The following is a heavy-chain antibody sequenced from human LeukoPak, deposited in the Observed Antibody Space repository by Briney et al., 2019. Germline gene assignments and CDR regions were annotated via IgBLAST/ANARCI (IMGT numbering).Heavy chain of an antibody. CDR2: ISSSGSTI. D-gene: IGHD3-9*01. CDR3: ARRTYDILTGRLNYGMDV. V-gene: IGHV3-48*03. CDR1: GFTFSSYE. Sequence: PGGSLRLSCAASGFTFSSYEMNWVRQAPGKGREGVSYISSSGSTIYYADSVKGRFTISRENDKNSVYLKMNSLRAEDTAVYYCARRTYDILTGRLNYGMDVWGQGTTVTVSS. J-gene: IGHJ6*02.